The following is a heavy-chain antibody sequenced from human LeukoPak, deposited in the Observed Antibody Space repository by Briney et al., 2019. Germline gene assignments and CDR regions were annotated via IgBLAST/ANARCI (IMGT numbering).Heavy chain of an antibody. J-gene: IGHJ4*02. D-gene: IGHD6-13*01. Sequence: PGGSLRLSCAASGFTFSSYSMNWVRQAPGKGLVWVSRISPTGSTTSYADSVKGRFTVSRDNAKNTLYLQMNSLRAEDTAVYYCAREGSSSWSYFDYWGQGTLVTVSS. V-gene: IGHV3-74*01. CDR2: ISPTGSTT. CDR3: AREGSSSWSYFDY. CDR1: GFTFSSYS.